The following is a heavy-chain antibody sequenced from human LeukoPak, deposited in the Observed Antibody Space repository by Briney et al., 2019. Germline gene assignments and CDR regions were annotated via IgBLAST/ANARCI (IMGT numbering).Heavy chain of an antibody. CDR3: ARGYCSTTNCYGDWFDP. D-gene: IGHD2-2*01. V-gene: IGHV6-1*01. J-gene: IGHJ5*02. Sequence: SQTLSLTCAISGDSVSSNSAAWSWIRQSPSRGLEWLGRTYYKSKWYTDYSVSVRSRITINPDTSKNQFSLQLNSVTPEDTAVYYCARGYCSTTNCYGDWFDPWGQGTLVTVAS. CDR2: TYYKSKWYT. CDR1: GDSVSSNSAA.